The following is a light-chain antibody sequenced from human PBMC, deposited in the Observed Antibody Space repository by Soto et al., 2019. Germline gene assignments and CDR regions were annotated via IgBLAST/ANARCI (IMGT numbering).Light chain of an antibody. CDR3: QQYNTWPRK. Sequence: EIVMTQSPATLSVFPGERATLSCRASQSVSSNIAWYQQKPGQAPRLLIYGASTRATGIPARFSGSGSGTEFTLIISSLHSEDFAVYYCQQYNTWPRKFGQGTKVEIK. J-gene: IGKJ1*01. CDR1: QSVSSN. V-gene: IGKV3-15*01. CDR2: GAS.